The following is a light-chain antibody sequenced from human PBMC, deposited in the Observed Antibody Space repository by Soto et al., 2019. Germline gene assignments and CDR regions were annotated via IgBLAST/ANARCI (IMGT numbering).Light chain of an antibody. Sequence: VLTQSPATLSLSPGERATLSCRATQSVSTYLAWYQQKPGRAPRLLIYDASKRATGIPARFSGSGSGTEFTLSISSLQSGHFAVYYCQQYNSWPLTFGGGTKV. J-gene: IGKJ4*01. CDR2: DAS. V-gene: IGKV3D-15*01. CDR3: QQYNSWPLT. CDR1: QSVSTY.